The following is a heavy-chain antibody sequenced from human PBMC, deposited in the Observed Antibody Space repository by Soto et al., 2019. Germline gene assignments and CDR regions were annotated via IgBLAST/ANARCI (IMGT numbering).Heavy chain of an antibody. D-gene: IGHD4-17*01. J-gene: IGHJ3*02. V-gene: IGHV3-48*01. CDR1: GFPFSSYS. Sequence: VQLVESGGGLVQPGGSLRLSCAASGFPFSSYSMHWVRQTPGKGLEWLSYITSISTTISYADSVKGRFTISRDNAKNSLSLQMNSLRAEDTAVYYCARDKDYGFDIWGQGTMVTVSS. CDR2: ITSISTTI. CDR3: ARDKDYGFDI.